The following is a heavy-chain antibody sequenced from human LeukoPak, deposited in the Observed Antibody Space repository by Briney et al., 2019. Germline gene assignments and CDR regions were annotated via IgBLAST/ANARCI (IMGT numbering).Heavy chain of an antibody. CDR2: ISGSGGST. Sequence: GGSLRLSCAASGFTFSSYAMSWARQAPGKGLEWVSAISGSGGSTYYADSVKGRFTISRDNSKNTLYLQMNSLRAEDTAVYYCAKAYIVGAPWHDAFDIWGQGTMVTVSS. V-gene: IGHV3-23*01. CDR1: GFTFSSYA. D-gene: IGHD1-26*01. CDR3: AKAYIVGAPWHDAFDI. J-gene: IGHJ3*02.